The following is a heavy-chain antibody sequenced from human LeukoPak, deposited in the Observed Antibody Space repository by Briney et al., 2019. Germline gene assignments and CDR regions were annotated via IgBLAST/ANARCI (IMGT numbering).Heavy chain of an antibody. J-gene: IGHJ3*01. V-gene: IGHV3-21*01. CDR2: ISSTSTSI. CDR1: GFTFSSHT. CDR3: ARGFRAFDF. Sequence: KSGGSLRLSCAASGFTFSSHTMNWVRQAPGKGLEWVSSISSTSTSIYHADSVKGRFTISRDNTKNSLYLQMDSLRAEDTAVYYCARGFRAFDFWAQGTMVTVSS.